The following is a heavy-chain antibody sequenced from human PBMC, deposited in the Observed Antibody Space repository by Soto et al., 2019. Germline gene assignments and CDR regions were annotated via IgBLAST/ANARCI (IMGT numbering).Heavy chain of an antibody. V-gene: IGHV3-48*01. J-gene: IGHJ5*02. CDR3: ARHPERIAQIGWFDP. D-gene: IGHD6-13*01. CDR1: GFTFSSYS. CDR2: ISSSSTI. Sequence: GGSLRLSCAASGFTFSSYSMNWVRQAPGKGLEWVSYISSSSTIYYADSVKGRFTISRDNAKNSMYLQMNSLRAEDTAVYYCARHPERIAQIGWFDPWGQGTLVTVSS.